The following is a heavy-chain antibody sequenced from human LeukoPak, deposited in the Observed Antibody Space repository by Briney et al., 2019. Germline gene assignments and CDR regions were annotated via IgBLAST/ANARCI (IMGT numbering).Heavy chain of an antibody. J-gene: IGHJ4*02. D-gene: IGHD5-24*01. CDR2: IYPSDSDT. CDR3: ARLSGMATLYYFDN. V-gene: IGHV5-51*01. Sequence: GESLKISCKGSGYNFASYWIGWVRQMPGEGLEWMGIIYPSDSDTRYSPSFRGRVTISADKSISTACLQWSSLKATDTAMYYCARLSGMATLYYFDNWGQGTVVTVSS. CDR1: GYNFASYW.